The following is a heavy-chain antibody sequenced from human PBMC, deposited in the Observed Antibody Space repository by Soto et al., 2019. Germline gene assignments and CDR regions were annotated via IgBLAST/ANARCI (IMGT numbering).Heavy chain of an antibody. Sequence: PGGSLRLSCAASGFTFSDYYMSWIRQAPGKGLEWVSFISSNGSNKYYADSVKGRFTISRDNSKNTLYLQMNSLRAEDTAVYYCARDADFDWLLHDYWGQGTLVTVSS. CDR3: ARDADFDWLLHDY. D-gene: IGHD3-9*01. CDR2: ISSNGSNK. CDR1: GFTFSDYY. V-gene: IGHV3-30-3*01. J-gene: IGHJ4*02.